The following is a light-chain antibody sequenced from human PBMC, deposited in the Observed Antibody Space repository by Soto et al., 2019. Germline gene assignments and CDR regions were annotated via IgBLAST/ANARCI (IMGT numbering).Light chain of an antibody. Sequence: QSALTQPASVSGSPGQSITISCTGTSSDVGGYNYVSWYQQHPGKAPKLMIYEVSNRPSGVSNRFSGSKSGNTASLTISGLQAEDEADYYCSPYTSRSTLEDVFGTGTKVTVL. CDR3: SPYTSRSTLEDV. CDR1: SSDVGGYNY. CDR2: EVS. V-gene: IGLV2-14*01. J-gene: IGLJ1*01.